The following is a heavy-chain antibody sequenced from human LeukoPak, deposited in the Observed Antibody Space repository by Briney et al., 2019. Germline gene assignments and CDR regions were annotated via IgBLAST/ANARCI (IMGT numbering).Heavy chain of an antibody. Sequence: PGRSLRLSCAASGFTFSSYTMHCVRQAPGKGLEWVSVISNDGTNKYYADSVKGRYAISRDNSKNTLYLQMNSPRAEDTAVFYCARSGYYNSGIYFDYWGQGTLVTVSS. CDR2: ISNDGTNK. CDR1: GFTFSSYT. J-gene: IGHJ4*02. V-gene: IGHV3-30*09. D-gene: IGHD3-10*01. CDR3: ARSGYYNSGIYFDY.